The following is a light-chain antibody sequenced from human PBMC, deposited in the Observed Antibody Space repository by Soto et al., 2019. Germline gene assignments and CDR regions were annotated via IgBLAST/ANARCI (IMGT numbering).Light chain of an antibody. CDR2: GAS. CDR3: QHYNNWPPAWT. J-gene: IGKJ1*01. Sequence: EIVMTQSPATLSVSPGERATLSCRAIQSVRNNLAWYQQKPGQAPRLLIYGASTRATGIPARFSGSGSGTEFTLTISSLQSEDFALYYCQHYNNWPPAWTFGQGTKVDIK. V-gene: IGKV3-15*01. CDR1: QSVRNN.